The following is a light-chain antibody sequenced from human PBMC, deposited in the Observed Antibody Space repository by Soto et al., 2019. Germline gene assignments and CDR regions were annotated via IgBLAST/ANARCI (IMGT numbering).Light chain of an antibody. CDR3: CSYAGSYNLEV. CDR1: SRDVGGYDF. Sequence: QSALTQPRSVSGSPGQSVTISCTGTSRDVGGYDFVSWYQKHPGKAPRLMIYDVNKRPSGVPDRFSGSKSGSSASLTISGPQPEDEADYYCCSYAGSYNLEVFGGGTKVTVL. CDR2: DVN. V-gene: IGLV2-11*01. J-gene: IGLJ3*02.